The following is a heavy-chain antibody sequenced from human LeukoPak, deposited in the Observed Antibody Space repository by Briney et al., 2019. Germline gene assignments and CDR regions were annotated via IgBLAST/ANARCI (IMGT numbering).Heavy chain of an antibody. V-gene: IGHV4-34*01. D-gene: IGHD3-3*01. Sequence: PSEPLSLTCALYGGSFSGYYWSWIRPPPGEGLEWIGEIYHCGSPNHHLSLKSRVTISVDTSKNQSSLKLSSVTAADTAVYYWARVPITIFGVVIKRKYYFDYWGQGTLVTVSS. CDR2: IYHCGSP. J-gene: IGHJ4*02. CDR3: ARVPITIFGVVIKRKYYFDY. CDR1: GGSFSGYY.